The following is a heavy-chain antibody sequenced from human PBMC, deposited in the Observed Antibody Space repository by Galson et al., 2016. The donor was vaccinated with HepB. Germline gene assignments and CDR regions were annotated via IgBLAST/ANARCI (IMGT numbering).Heavy chain of an antibody. CDR3: ARSQGNWAPLSYYVDV. J-gene: IGHJ6*03. D-gene: IGHD7-27*01. Sequence: SLRLSCAASGFIFSSYGMHWVRQAPGKGLEWVAVIWYDGSNKYYADSVKGRFTISRDNSKNTLYLQMNSLRAEDTAVYYCARSQGNWAPLSYYVDVWGKGTTVTVSS. CDR2: IWYDGSNK. CDR1: GFIFSSYG. V-gene: IGHV3-33*01.